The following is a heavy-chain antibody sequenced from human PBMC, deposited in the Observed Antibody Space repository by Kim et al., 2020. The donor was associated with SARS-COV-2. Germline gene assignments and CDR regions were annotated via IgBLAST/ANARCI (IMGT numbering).Heavy chain of an antibody. CDR1: GYTFTSYG. V-gene: IGHV1-18*01. D-gene: IGHD1-7*01. Sequence: ASVKVSCKASGYTFTSYGISWVRQAPGQGLEWMGWISAYNGNTNYAQKLQGRVTMTTDTSTSTAYMELRSLRSDDTAVYYCARAPSYPERTGTTVERVGASDYWGQGTLVTVSS. J-gene: IGHJ4*02. CDR2: ISAYNGNT. CDR3: ARAPSYPERTGTTVERVGASDY.